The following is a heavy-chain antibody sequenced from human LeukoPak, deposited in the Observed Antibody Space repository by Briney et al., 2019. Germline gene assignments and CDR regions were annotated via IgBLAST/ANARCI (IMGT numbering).Heavy chain of an antibody. J-gene: IGHJ4*02. D-gene: IGHD6-19*01. Sequence: GGSLRLSCAASTFTFSSYEMNWVRQAPGKGLEWVSYISWSGHTIYYADSVKGRFTISRDNAKNSLYLQMNSLRAEDTAVYYCARALDSSGWSFDYWGQGALVTVSS. CDR2: ISWSGHTI. CDR3: ARALDSSGWSFDY. V-gene: IGHV3-48*03. CDR1: TFTFSSYE.